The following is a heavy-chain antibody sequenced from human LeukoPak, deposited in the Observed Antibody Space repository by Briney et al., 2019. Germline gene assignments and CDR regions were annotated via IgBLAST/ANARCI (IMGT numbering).Heavy chain of an antibody. D-gene: IGHD1-1*01. Sequence: ASVKVSCKASGYAFTSYAMHWVRQAPGQRLEWMGWINAGNGNTKYSQKFQGRVTITRDTSASTAYMELSSLRSEDTAVYYCARALYWYDPFDYWGQGTLVTVSS. CDR3: ARALYWYDPFDY. CDR2: INAGNGNT. J-gene: IGHJ4*02. V-gene: IGHV1-3*01. CDR1: GYAFTSYA.